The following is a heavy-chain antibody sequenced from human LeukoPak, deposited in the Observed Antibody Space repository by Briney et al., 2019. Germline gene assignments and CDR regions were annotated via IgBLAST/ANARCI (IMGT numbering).Heavy chain of an antibody. CDR1: GYTFTDYY. CDR2: INPNSGGT. Sequence: ASVKVSCKASGYTFTDYYMHWVRQAPGQGLEWMGWINPNSGGTNYAQKFQGRVTMTRDTSTSTVYMELSSLRSEDTAVYYCAREGFHGRELFPTFDYWGQGTLVTVSS. J-gene: IGHJ4*02. V-gene: IGHV1-2*02. CDR3: AREGFHGRELFPTFDY. D-gene: IGHD3-10*01.